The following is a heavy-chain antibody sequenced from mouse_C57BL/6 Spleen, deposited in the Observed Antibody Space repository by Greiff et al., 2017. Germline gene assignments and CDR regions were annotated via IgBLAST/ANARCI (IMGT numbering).Heavy chain of an antibody. J-gene: IGHJ4*01. V-gene: IGHV1-55*01. Sequence: QVQLQQPGAELVKPGASVKMSCKASGYTFTSYWITWVKQRPGQGLEWIGDIYPGSGSTNYNEKFKSKATLTVDTSSSTAYMQLSSLTSEDSAVYYCARSDGYYSYYAMDDWGQGTSVTVSS. D-gene: IGHD2-3*01. CDR3: ARSDGYYSYYAMDD. CDR1: GYTFTSYW. CDR2: IYPGSGST.